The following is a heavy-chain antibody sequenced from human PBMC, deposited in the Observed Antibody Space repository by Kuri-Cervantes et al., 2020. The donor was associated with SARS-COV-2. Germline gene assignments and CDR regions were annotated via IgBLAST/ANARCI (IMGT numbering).Heavy chain of an antibody. J-gene: IGHJ4*02. Sequence: GGSLRLSCAASRFTFRNYGMHWVRQAPGKGLEWVALISYDETYKYYADSVEGRFTISRDNSENTLYLQMNSLRAEDTAMYYCAAERYEWLAYAYYFDLWGQGTLVTVS. CDR1: RFTFRNYG. CDR3: AAERYEWLAYAYYFDL. V-gene: IGHV3-30*03. D-gene: IGHD6-19*01. CDR2: ISYDETYK.